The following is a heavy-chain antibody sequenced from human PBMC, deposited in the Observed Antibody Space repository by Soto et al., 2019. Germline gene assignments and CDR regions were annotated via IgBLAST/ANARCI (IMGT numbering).Heavy chain of an antibody. CDR1: GFTASSNY. V-gene: IGHV3-53*01. D-gene: IGHD6-6*01. J-gene: IGHJ6*02. Sequence: GGSLRLSCAASGFTASSNYMSWVRQAPGKGLEWVSVIYSGGSTYYADSVKGRFTISRDNSKNTLYLQMNSLRAEDTAVYYCARSQWIEYSSSDGPNYYYYYGMDVWGQGTTVTVSS. CDR3: ARSQWIEYSSSDGPNYYYYYGMDV. CDR2: IYSGGST.